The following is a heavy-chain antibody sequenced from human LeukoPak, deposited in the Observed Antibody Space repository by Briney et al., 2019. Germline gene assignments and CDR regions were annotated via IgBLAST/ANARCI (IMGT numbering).Heavy chain of an antibody. D-gene: IGHD1-26*01. J-gene: IGHJ4*02. CDR2: INHSGST. V-gene: IGHV4-34*01. CDR1: GGSISSYY. CDR3: ARDGWELLKRAGFDY. Sequence: PSETLSLTCTVSGGSISSYYWSWIRQPPGKGLEWIGEINHSGSTNYNPSLKSRVTISVDTSKNQFSLKLSSVTAADTAVYYCARDGWELLKRAGFDYWGQGTLVTVSS.